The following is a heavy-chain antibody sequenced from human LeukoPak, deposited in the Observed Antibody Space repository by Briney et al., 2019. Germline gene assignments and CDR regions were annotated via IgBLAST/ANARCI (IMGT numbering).Heavy chain of an antibody. CDR1: GGTFSIYA. CDR3: ARDSSDYGNWFDP. CDR2: IIPIFGTA. Sequence: ASVKVSCKASGGTFSIYAISWVRQAPGQGLEWMGGIIPIFGTANYAQKFQGRVTITADESTSTAFMELSSLRSEDTAVYYCARDSSDYGNWFDPWGQGTLVTVSS. J-gene: IGHJ5*02. V-gene: IGHV1-69*01. D-gene: IGHD3-16*01.